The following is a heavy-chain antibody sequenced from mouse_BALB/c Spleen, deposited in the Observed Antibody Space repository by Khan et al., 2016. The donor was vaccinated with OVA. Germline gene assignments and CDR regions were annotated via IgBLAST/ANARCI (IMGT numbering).Heavy chain of an antibody. Sequence: QIQLVQSGPELKKPGETVKISCKASGHTFTKYGMNWVKQAPGKGLKWMGWINTYTGEPTYADDFNGRFVLSLETSASTAYLQINNLKNEDTATYFCARPPYFSYVMDNWGQGTSVTVSS. CDR2: INTYTGEP. CDR1: GHTFTKYG. V-gene: IGHV9-3-1*01. CDR3: ARPPYFSYVMDN. D-gene: IGHD2-10*01. J-gene: IGHJ4*01.